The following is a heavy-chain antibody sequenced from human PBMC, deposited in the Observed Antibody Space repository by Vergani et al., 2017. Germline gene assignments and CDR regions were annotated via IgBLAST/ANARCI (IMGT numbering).Heavy chain of an antibody. V-gene: IGHV3-66*02. CDR1: GSTVSGNY. CDR2: IYSGDET. J-gene: IGHJ5*02. D-gene: IGHD3-10*01. Sequence: VQLVESGGGVVQRGGSLRLSCAASGSTVSGNYMTWVRQAPGKGLEWVSHIYSGDETYYADSVKGRVTISRDTSKNTLHLQINNLRVEDTAVYYCARGNYYGSGTYVDPWVQGTLVTVSS. CDR3: ARGNYYGSGTYVDP.